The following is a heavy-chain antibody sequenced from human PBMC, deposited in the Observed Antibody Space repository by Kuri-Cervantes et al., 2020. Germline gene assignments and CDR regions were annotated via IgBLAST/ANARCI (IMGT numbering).Heavy chain of an antibody. CDR2: MYYCGST. CDR3: ARVVGSGSYYPLY. D-gene: IGHD3-10*01. Sequence: ESLKISCTVSGGSISSSSYYWSWIRQPPGKGLEWIGYMYYCGSTNYNPSLKSRVTISVDTSKNQFSLKLTSVTTADTAVYYCARVVGSGSYYPLYWGQGTLVTVSS. J-gene: IGHJ4*02. V-gene: IGHV4-61*01. CDR1: GGSISSSSYY.